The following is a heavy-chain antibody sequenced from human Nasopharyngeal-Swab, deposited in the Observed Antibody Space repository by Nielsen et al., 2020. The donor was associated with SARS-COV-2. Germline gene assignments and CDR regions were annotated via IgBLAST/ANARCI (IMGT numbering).Heavy chain of an antibody. CDR2: IIPIFGTA. D-gene: IGHD3-22*01. CDR3: ASFPYDSSGSYYYYGMDV. J-gene: IGHJ6*02. Sequence: SVKVSCKASGGTFSSYAISWVRQAPGQGLEWMGGIIPIFGTANYAQKFQGRVTITADESTGTAYMELSSLRSEDTAVYYCASFPYDSSGSYYYYGMDVWGQGTTVTVSS. CDR1: GGTFSSYA. V-gene: IGHV1-69*13.